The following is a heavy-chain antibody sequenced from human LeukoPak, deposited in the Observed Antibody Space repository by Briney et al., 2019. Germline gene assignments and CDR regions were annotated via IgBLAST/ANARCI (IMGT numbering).Heavy chain of an antibody. CDR3: ARDGLTVAGTEFDY. Sequence: PGGSLRLSCAASGFTFRAYRMYWVRQAPGRGLEWVSDISGGSASIFYADSVKGRFTISRDNAKNSLYLRMNSLRDEDTAVYYCARDGLTVAGTEFDYWGQGTLVTVSS. CDR1: GFTFRAYR. CDR2: ISGGSASI. V-gene: IGHV3-48*02. D-gene: IGHD6-19*01. J-gene: IGHJ4*02.